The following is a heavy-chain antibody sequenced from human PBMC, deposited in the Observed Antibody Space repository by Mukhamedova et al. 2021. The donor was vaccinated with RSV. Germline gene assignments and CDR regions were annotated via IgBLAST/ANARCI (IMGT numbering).Heavy chain of an antibody. Sequence: TNYWISWVRQMPGKGLEWMGRIDPTDSYVNYRPSFQGHVTISVDKSISTAYLQWSSLEASDTAMYYCARHQNYDYYYRDVWGKGT. V-gene: IGHV5-10-1*01. D-gene: IGHD2-2*01. CDR3: ARHQNYDYYYRDV. CDR1: TNYW. CDR2: IDPTDSYV. J-gene: IGHJ6*03.